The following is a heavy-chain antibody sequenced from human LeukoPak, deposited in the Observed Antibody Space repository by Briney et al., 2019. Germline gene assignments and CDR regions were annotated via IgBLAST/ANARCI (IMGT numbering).Heavy chain of an antibody. V-gene: IGHV3-30*02. J-gene: IGHJ3*01. CDR3: AREGGVVVEPPATLPSYNAFDF. CDR2: IWYDGGNK. CDR1: GFTFSNFV. D-gene: IGHD2-2*01. Sequence: GGSLTLSCAASGFTFSNFVMHWVRQAPGKGLEWVTFIWYDGGNKDYADSVKGRFTISRDNSKNTVYLQMNSLRPEDTAVYYCAREGGVVVEPPATLPSYNAFDFWGQGTMVTVSS.